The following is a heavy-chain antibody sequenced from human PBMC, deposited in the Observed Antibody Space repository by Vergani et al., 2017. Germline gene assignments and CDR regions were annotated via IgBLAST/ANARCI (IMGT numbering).Heavy chain of an antibody. J-gene: IGHJ4*02. D-gene: IGHD3-22*01. Sequence: EVQLVESGGGLVQPGGSLRLSCAASGFTFSSYWMSWVRQAPGKGLEWVANIKQDGSEKYYVDSVKGRFTISRDNAKNSLYLQMNSLRAEDTAVYYCATIYYDSSGYRGGFDYWGQGTLVTVSS. CDR3: ATIYYDSSGYRGGFDY. CDR1: GFTFSSYW. CDR2: IKQDGSEK. V-gene: IGHV3-7*01.